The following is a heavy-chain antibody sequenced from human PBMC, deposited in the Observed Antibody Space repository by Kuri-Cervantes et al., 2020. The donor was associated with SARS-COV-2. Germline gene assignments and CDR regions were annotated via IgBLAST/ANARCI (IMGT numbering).Heavy chain of an antibody. CDR1: GFTFSDYY. D-gene: IGHD1-26*01. V-gene: IGHV3-11*04. Sequence: GESLKISCAASGFTFSDYYMSWIRQAPGKGLEWVSYISSSGSTIYYADSVKGRFTISRDNAKNSLYLQMNSLRDEDTAVYYCASGGYLNLDYWGQGTLVTVSS. J-gene: IGHJ4*02. CDR3: ASGGYLNLDY. CDR2: ISSSGSTI.